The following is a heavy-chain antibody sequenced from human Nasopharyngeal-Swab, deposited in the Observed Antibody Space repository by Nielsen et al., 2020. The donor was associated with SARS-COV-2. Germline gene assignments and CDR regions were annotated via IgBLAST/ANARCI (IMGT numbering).Heavy chain of an antibody. V-gene: IGHV3-23*01. J-gene: IGHJ4*02. CDR2: ISGSGGST. CDR3: AKSAGIVVPAAMLGTIDY. D-gene: IGHD2-2*01. CDR1: GFTFSSYA. Sequence: GESLKISCAASGFTFSSYAMSWVRQAPGKGLEWVSAISGSGGSTCYADSVKGRFTISRDNSKNTLYLQMNSLRAEDTAVYYCAKSAGIVVPAAMLGTIDYWGQGTLVTVSS.